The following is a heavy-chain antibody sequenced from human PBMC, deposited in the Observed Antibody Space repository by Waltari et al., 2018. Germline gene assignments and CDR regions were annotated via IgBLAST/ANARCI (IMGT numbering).Heavy chain of an antibody. V-gene: IGHV3-30-3*01. D-gene: IGHD3-16*01. Sequence: QVQLVESGGGVVPPGRSLRLSCAASGFTFSSYAMHWVRQAPGKGLEWVAVISYDGSNKYYADSVKGRFTISRDNSKNTLYLQMNSLRAEDTAVYYCARDRMGASLFDYWGQGTLVTVSS. CDR2: ISYDGSNK. CDR3: ARDRMGASLFDY. J-gene: IGHJ4*02. CDR1: GFTFSSYA.